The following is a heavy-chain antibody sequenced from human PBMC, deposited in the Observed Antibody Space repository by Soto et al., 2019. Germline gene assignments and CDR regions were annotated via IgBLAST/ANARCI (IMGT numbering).Heavy chain of an antibody. CDR3: ARDQYYDILTGTTYYYYGMDV. V-gene: IGHV1-2*02. CDR2: INPNSGGT. Sequence: ASVKVSCKASRYTFTGYYMHWVRQAPGQGLEWMGWINPNSGGTNYAQKFQGRVTMTRDTSTSTVYMELSSLRSEDTAVYYCARDQYYDILTGTTYYYYGMDVWGQGTTLTVSS. CDR1: RYTFTGYY. D-gene: IGHD3-9*01. J-gene: IGHJ6*02.